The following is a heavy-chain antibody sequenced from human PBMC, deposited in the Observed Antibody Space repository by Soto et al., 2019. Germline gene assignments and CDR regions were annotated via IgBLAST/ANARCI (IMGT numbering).Heavy chain of an antibody. D-gene: IGHD1-26*01. V-gene: IGHV4-30-4*01. CDR1: GGSISSGDYY. CDR3: ARCLVWELLLNPPDY. CDR2: IYYSGST. Sequence: KPSETLSLTCTVSGGSISSGDYYWSWIRQPPGKGLEWIGYIYYSGSTYYNPSLKSRVTISVDTSKNQFSLKLSSVTAADTAVYYCARCLVWELLLNPPDYWGQGTLVTVSS. J-gene: IGHJ4*02.